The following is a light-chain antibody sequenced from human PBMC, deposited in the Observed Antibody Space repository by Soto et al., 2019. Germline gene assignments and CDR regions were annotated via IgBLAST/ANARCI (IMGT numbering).Light chain of an antibody. CDR3: QQYNNWPPMA. Sequence: EIVMTQSPATLSVSPGERATLSCRASQSVSSNLAWYQQKPGQAPRLIYGASTRATGIPARFSGSGSGTEFTLTISSLQSEDFAVYYCQQYNNWPPMAFGQGTKVEIK. CDR1: QSVSSN. J-gene: IGKJ1*01. V-gene: IGKV3-15*01. CDR2: GAS.